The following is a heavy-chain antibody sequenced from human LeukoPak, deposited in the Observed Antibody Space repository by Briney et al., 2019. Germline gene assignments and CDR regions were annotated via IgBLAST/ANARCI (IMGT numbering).Heavy chain of an antibody. CDR2: VAHDEKTI. V-gene: IGHV3-30*04. CDR3: AREKQSGGTPFDY. CDR1: GFTFTGHS. Sequence: GGSLRLSCVASGFTFTGHSMHWVRQAPGKGLEWVAVVAHDEKTIFYADSLKGRFSVSRDNSKNTVYLQMNSLRDEDTAVYYCAREKQSGGTPFDYWGQGSLVTVSS. J-gene: IGHJ4*02. D-gene: IGHD1-26*01.